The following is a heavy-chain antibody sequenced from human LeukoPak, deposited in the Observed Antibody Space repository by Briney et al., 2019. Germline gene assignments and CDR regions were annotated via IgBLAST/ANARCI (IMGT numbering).Heavy chain of an antibody. J-gene: IGHJ2*01. V-gene: IGHV1-2*02. D-gene: IGHD3-22*01. CDR1: GYTFTGYY. Sequence: GASVKVSCKASGYTFTGYYMHWVRQAPGQGLEWMGWINPNSGGTNYAQKFQGRVTMTRDTSISTAYMELSRLRSDDTAVYYCASSTYYYDSSGYSSPYWYFDLWGRGTLVTVSS. CDR3: ASSTYYYDSSGYSSPYWYFDL. CDR2: INPNSGGT.